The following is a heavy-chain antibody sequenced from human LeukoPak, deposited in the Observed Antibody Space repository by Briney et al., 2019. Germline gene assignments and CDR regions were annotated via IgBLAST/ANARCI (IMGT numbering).Heavy chain of an antibody. CDR1: GGSISSYY. V-gene: IGHV4-59*01. CDR2: IYYSGST. D-gene: IGHD3-10*01. Sequence: SETLSLTCTVSGGSISSYYWSWIRQPPGKGLEWIGYIYYSGSTSYNPSLKSRVTISVDTSKNQFSLKLSSVTAADTAVYYCARARVTLTYYYMDVWGKGTTVTVSS. J-gene: IGHJ6*03. CDR3: ARARVTLTYYYMDV.